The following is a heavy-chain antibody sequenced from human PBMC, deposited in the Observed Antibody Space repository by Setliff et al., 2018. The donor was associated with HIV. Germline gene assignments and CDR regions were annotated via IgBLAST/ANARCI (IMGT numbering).Heavy chain of an antibody. CDR3: ARGRNYGSPYFYYMDV. V-gene: IGHV4-34*01. CDR2: IDHTGST. J-gene: IGHJ6*03. CDR1: GGSFSGHY. Sequence: SETLSLTCAVYGGSFSGHYWSWIRQPPGKGLEWLGEIDHTGSTNYNLSLKSRITMSADPSKNQFSLKVRSVIAADTALYYCARGRNYGSPYFYYMDVWATGTTVTVSS. D-gene: IGHD3-10*01.